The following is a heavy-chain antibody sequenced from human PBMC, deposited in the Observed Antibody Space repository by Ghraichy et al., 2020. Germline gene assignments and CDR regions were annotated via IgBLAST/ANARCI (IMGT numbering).Heavy chain of an antibody. J-gene: IGHJ6*02. CDR1: GFTVSSNY. D-gene: IGHD3-10*01. CDR3: AAEYYYGSGGLPNYYYGMDV. V-gene: IGHV3-66*01. Sequence: GESLNISCAASGFTVSSNYMSWVRQAPGKGLEWVSVNYSGGSAYYADSVKGRFTISRDNSKNTLFLQMNSLRAEDTAVYYCAAEYYYGSGGLPNYYYGMDVWGQGTTVTVSS. CDR2: NYSGGSA.